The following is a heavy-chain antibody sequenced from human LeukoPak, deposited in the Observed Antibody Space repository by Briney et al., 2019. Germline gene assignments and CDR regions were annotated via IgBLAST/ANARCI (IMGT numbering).Heavy chain of an antibody. CDR3: ARGPLWFGGLSSDY. CDR1: GGTFSSYA. D-gene: IGHD3-10*01. V-gene: IGHV1-69*13. Sequence: GASVKVSCKSSGGTFSSYAISWVRQAPGQGLEWMGGTIPIFGTANYAQKFQGRVTITADESTSTAYMELSSLRSEDTAVYYCARGPLWFGGLSSDYWGQGTLVTVSS. J-gene: IGHJ4*02. CDR2: TIPIFGTA.